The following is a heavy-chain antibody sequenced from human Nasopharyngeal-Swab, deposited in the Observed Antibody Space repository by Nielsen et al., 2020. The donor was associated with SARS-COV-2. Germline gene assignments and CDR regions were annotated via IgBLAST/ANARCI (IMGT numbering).Heavy chain of an antibody. J-gene: IGHJ6*02. Sequence: SVKVSCKASGGTFSSYAISWVRQAPGQGLEWMGGIIPIFGTANYAQKFQGRVTITADESTSTAYMELSSLRSEDTAVYYCAREYYDSRPPSVYYYYGMDAWGQGTTVTVSS. V-gene: IGHV1-69*13. CDR3: AREYYDSRPPSVYYYYGMDA. D-gene: IGHD3-22*01. CDR1: GGTFSSYA. CDR2: IIPIFGTA.